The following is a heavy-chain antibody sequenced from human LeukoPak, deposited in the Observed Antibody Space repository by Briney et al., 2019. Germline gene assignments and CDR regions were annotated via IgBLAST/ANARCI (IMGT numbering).Heavy chain of an antibody. CDR1: GFTFSNYW. V-gene: IGHV3-7*01. J-gene: IGHJ3*02. CDR3: ARDRCSSTGCHPTHALNI. Sequence: GGSLRLSCAASGFTFSNYWMTWVRQPPGKVLEWLANINQDGSQTYSVDSVKGRFTISRDNAKNSLYLQMNTLRAEDTAVFYCARDRCSSTGCHPTHALNIWGQGTMVSVSS. D-gene: IGHD2-2*01. CDR2: INQDGSQT.